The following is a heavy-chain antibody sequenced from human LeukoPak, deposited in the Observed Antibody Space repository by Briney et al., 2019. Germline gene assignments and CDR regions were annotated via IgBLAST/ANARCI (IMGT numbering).Heavy chain of an antibody. CDR3: ARHDSGSYFDAFDI. J-gene: IGHJ3*02. D-gene: IGHD1-26*01. Sequence: SETLSLTCTVSGGSISSYYWSWIRQPPGKGLEWIGYIYYSGSTNYNPSLKSRVTISVDTSKNQFSLKLSSVTAADTAVYYCARHDSGSYFDAFDIWGQGTMGTVSS. CDR2: IYYSGST. V-gene: IGHV4-59*08. CDR1: GGSISSYY.